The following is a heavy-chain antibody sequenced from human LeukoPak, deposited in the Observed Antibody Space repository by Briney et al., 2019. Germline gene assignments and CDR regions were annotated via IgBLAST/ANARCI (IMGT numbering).Heavy chain of an antibody. CDR1: GFTVSSNY. Sequence: GGSLRLSCAASGFTVSSNYMSWVRQAPGKGLEWVSVIYSGGRTSYADSVEGRFTISRDNSKNTLYLQMNSPRVEDAAVYYSAKYGGGNAYYFDYWGQGTLVTVSS. D-gene: IGHD4-23*01. V-gene: IGHV3-53*01. CDR2: IYSGGRT. J-gene: IGHJ4*02. CDR3: AKYGGGNAYYFDY.